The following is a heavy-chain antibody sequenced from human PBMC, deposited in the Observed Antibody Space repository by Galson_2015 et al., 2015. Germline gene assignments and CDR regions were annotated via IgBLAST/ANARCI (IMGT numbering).Heavy chain of an antibody. V-gene: IGHV5-51*01. Sequence: KVSCKGSGYTFTTYSISWVRQMPGRGLEWMGIVYPIDSDTRYIPSFEGQVTISVDKSTNTAYLQWNSLKASDTAMYYYAKHGDSSSSGMDVWGQGTTVTVSS. J-gene: IGHJ6*02. CDR2: VYPIDSDT. D-gene: IGHD6-6*01. CDR1: GYTFTTYS. CDR3: AKHGDSSSSGMDV.